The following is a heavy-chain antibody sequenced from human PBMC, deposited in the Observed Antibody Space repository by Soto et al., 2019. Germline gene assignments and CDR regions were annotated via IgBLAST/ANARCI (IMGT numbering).Heavy chain of an antibody. CDR3: ARGDPYDGTDV. D-gene: IGHD2-2*01. V-gene: IGHV3-30*03. J-gene: IGHJ6*02. CDR1: GFTSSSYA. CDR2: ISYDGSNR. Sequence: QVQMVESGGGVVQPGRSLRLSCEASGFTSSSYAMHWVRQAPGKGLEWVAAISYDGSNRDYIDSVRGRFTISRDNSKNTLYLERNSLRAEDKAVYSCARGDPYDGTDVWGQGTTVTVSS.